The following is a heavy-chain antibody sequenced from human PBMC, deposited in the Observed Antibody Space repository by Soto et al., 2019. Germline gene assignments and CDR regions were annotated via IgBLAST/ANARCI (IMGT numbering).Heavy chain of an antibody. J-gene: IGHJ4*02. D-gene: IGHD3-16*02. V-gene: IGHV3-30*18. Sequence: QVQLVESGGGVVQPGRSLRLSCAASGFTFSSYDMHWVRQAPGKGLEWVAVISYDGNNKYYADSVKGRFTISRDNSKNPLYLQMNSLSAEDTAVCYWGKDHDVWESYRIDYWGQGTLVTVSS. CDR2: ISYDGNNK. CDR1: GFTFSSYD. CDR3: GKDHDVWESYRIDY.